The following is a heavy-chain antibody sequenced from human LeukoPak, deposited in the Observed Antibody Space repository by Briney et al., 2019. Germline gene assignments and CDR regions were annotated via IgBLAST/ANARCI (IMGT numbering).Heavy chain of an antibody. V-gene: IGHV4-59*12. Sequence: SETLSLTCTVSGGSISSYYWSWIRQPPGKGLEWIGYIYYSGSTNYNPSLKSRVTISVDTSKNQFSLKLSSVTAADTAVYYCARDPQNTYYFDYWGQGTLVTVSS. CDR1: GGSISSYY. CDR2: IYYSGST. J-gene: IGHJ4*02. CDR3: ARDPQNTYYFDY.